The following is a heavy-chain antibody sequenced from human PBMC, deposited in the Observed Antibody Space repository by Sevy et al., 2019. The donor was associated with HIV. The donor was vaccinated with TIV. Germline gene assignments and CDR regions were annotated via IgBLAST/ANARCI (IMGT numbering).Heavy chain of an antibody. J-gene: IGHJ6*02. CDR3: TNEVYGDLSYGMDV. V-gene: IGHV3-15*05. CDR1: GFTFSHAW. CDR2: IKSKTAGGTT. D-gene: IGHD4-17*01. Sequence: VGSLRLSCAGSGFTFSHAWMTWVRQAPGKGLEWVGRIKSKTAGGTTDYSAPVKGRFTISRDDSETTMYLQMNSLKTEDTAVYYCTNEVYGDLSYGMDVWGQGTTVTVSS.